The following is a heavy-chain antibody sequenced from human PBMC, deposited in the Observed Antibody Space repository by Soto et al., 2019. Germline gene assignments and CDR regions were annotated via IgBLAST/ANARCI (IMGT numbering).Heavy chain of an antibody. V-gene: IGHV3-64D*06. J-gene: IGHJ4*02. CDR3: VKSRGGNNFDFFD. Sequence: GGSLRLSCSASGFTFSSYAMHWVRQAPGKGLEYVSGVRGNGDPPFYADSVKGRFTISRDNSKNTPYLQMSSLSADDTAVYYCVKSRGGNNFDFFDWGQGALVTVSS. D-gene: IGHD5-12*01. CDR2: VRGNGDPP. CDR1: GFTFSSYA.